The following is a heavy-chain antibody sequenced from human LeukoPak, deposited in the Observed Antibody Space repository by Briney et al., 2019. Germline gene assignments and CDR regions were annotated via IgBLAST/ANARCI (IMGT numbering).Heavy chain of an antibody. CDR3: ARVKSSIAAPYGMDV. Sequence: ASVKVSCKASGYTFTGYYMHWVRQAPGQGLEWMGWINPNSGDTNYAQKFQGWVTMTRDTSISTAYMELSRLRSDDTAVYYCARVKSSIAAPYGMDVWGQGTTVTVSS. J-gene: IGHJ6*02. V-gene: IGHV1-2*04. CDR2: INPNSGDT. CDR1: GYTFTGYY. D-gene: IGHD6-6*01.